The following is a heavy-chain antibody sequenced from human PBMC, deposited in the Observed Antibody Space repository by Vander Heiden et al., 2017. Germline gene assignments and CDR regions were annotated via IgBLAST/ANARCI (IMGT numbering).Heavy chain of an antibody. CDR3: AKDRVCSGGSCNFDY. D-gene: IGHD2-15*01. V-gene: IGHV3-23*01. J-gene: IGHJ4*02. CDR2: ISGSGTTT. Sequence: EVQLLESGGGLVQPGGSLRLSCVASGFTFSSSAMSWVRQAPGKGLEWVSGISGSGTTTYYADSVKGRFTISRDNSKNTLYLQMNSLRAEDTAVYYCAKDRVCSGGSCNFDYWGQGTLVTVSS. CDR1: GFTFSSSA.